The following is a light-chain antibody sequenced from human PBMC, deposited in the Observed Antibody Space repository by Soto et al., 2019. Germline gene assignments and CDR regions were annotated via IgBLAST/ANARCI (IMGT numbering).Light chain of an antibody. V-gene: IGKV1-9*01. Sequence: IQLTQSPSSLSTSVGDRVTITCRASQDISSLLACYQQKPGEAPNLLIYGASTLQSGVPSRFSGTGSGTDFTLTISSLQPQDFATYDCQQLNSYPLTFGGGTK. J-gene: IGKJ4*01. CDR3: QQLNSYPLT. CDR1: QDISSL. CDR2: GAS.